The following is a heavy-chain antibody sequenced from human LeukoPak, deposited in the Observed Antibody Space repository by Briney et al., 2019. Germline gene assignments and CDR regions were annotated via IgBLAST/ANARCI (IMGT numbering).Heavy chain of an antibody. CDR2: ISPADSDT. Sequence: GESLKISCQVSGYNFATYWIGWVRQMPGKGLEWMGIISPADSDTRYSPSFQGQVTISADNSKNTLYLQMNSLRAEDTAVYYCARERAAVRIDPWGQGTLVTVSS. CDR3: ARERAAVRIDP. J-gene: IGHJ5*02. V-gene: IGHV5-51*01. D-gene: IGHD6-25*01. CDR1: GYNFATYW.